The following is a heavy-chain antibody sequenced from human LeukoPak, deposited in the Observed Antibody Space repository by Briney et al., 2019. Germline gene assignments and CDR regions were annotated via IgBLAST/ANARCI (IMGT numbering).Heavy chain of an antibody. CDR3: ARDSFLYSSSWFVFWGAFDI. D-gene: IGHD6-13*01. CDR2: IWYDGSNK. Sequence: GSLRLSCAASGFTFSSYGMHWVRQAPGKGLEWVAVIWYDGSNKYYADSVEGRFTISRDNSKNTLYLQMNSLRAEDTAVYYCARDSFLYSSSWFVFWGAFDIWGQGTMVTVSS. CDR1: GFTFSSYG. V-gene: IGHV3-33*01. J-gene: IGHJ3*02.